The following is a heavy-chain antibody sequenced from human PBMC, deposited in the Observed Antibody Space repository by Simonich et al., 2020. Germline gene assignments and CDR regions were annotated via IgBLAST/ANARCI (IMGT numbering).Heavy chain of an antibody. CDR2: IDHSGSN. V-gene: IGHV4-38-2*02. J-gene: IGHJ4*02. CDR1: GGSISSGYY. Sequence: QLQLQESGPGLVKPSETLSLTCTVAGGSISSGYYWGWIRQPPGKGLEWVGSIDHSGSNYYNPSLKSRVTISVDTSKNQFSLKLSSVTAADTAVYYCARATRIAAAGYFDYWGQGTLVTVSS. CDR3: ARATRIAAAGYFDY. D-gene: IGHD6-13*01.